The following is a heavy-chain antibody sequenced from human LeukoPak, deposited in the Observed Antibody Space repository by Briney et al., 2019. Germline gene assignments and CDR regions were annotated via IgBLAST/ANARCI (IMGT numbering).Heavy chain of an antibody. CDR1: GFTFSSYA. V-gene: IGHV3-23*01. CDR3: AKRTPYSSGSYYFDY. D-gene: IGHD3-22*01. CDR2: ISGSGGTT. J-gene: IGHJ4*02. Sequence: GGSLRLSCEVSGFTFSSYAMSWVRPAPGTGLEGVSAISGSGGTTNYADSVKGRHTISRHNSQNTLYLQMNSLRAEDTAVYYCAKRTPYSSGSYYFDYWGQGTLVTVSS.